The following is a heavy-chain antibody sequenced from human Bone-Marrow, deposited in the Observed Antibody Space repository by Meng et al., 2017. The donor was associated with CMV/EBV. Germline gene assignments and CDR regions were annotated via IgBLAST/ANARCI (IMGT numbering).Heavy chain of an antibody. CDR1: GGTFSSYA. D-gene: IGHD5/OR15-5a*01. J-gene: IGHJ6*02. Sequence: SVKVSCKASGGTFSSYAISWVRQAPGQGLEWMGGIIPIFGTANYAQKFQDRVTITTNESTSTAYMELSSLRSEDTDVYYCARVSTNSGRYEDVWGQGTTVTVSS. CDR2: IIPIFGTA. V-gene: IGHV1-69*05. CDR3: ARVSTNSGRYEDV.